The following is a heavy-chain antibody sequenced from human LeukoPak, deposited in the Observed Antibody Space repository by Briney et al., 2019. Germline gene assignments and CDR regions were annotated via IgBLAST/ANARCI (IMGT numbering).Heavy chain of an antibody. Sequence: ASVTVSCKTSGYTFTSYYMHWVRQAPGQGLEWMGRINPIGGSTSYAQKFQGRVTVTRDTSTSTVYMELNSLRSEDTAVYYCAIYGELDCWGQGTLVTVSS. J-gene: IGHJ4*02. V-gene: IGHV1-46*01. D-gene: IGHD4-17*01. CDR1: GYTFTSYY. CDR2: INPIGGST. CDR3: AIYGELDC.